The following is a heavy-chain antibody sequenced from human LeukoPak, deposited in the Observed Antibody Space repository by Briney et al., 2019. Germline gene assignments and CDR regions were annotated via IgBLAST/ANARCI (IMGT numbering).Heavy chain of an antibody. J-gene: IGHJ4*02. CDR1: GFTFSSHG. D-gene: IGHD5-12*01. Sequence: GGTLRLSCAASGFTFSSHGMNWVRQAPGKGLEWVSGIGGTGGFITYYAESVKGRSTVSRDNSKNKLYLQMNSLRADDTAIYYCARDLGWLHYEDWGQGTLVTVSS. CDR2: IGGTGGFIT. CDR3: ARDLGWLHYED. V-gene: IGHV3-23*01.